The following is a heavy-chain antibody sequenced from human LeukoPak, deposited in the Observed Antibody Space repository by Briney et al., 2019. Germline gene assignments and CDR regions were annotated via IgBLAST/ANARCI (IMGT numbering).Heavy chain of an antibody. CDR1: GFTFSSYA. Sequence: GGSLRLSCAASGFTFSSYAMSWVRQAPGKGLEWVAVISYDGSNKYYADSVKGRFTISRDNSKNTLYLQMNSLRAEDTAVYYCARVAAAGGNDYWGQGTLVTVSS. CDR3: ARVAAAGGNDY. CDR2: ISYDGSNK. J-gene: IGHJ4*02. D-gene: IGHD6-13*01. V-gene: IGHV3-30*04.